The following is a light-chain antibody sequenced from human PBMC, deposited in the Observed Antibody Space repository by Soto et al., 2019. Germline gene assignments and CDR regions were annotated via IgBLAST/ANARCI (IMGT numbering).Light chain of an antibody. CDR2: KAS. Sequence: QITHSPSTLSASVGDRVTITCWASQSISSWLAWYQQKPGTAPNLLIYKASTLQSGVPSRFSGSGSGTEFTLTISSLQPDDSATYYCQQYNDNWTFGQGTKVDIK. V-gene: IGKV1-5*03. J-gene: IGKJ1*01. CDR1: QSISSW. CDR3: QQYNDNWT.